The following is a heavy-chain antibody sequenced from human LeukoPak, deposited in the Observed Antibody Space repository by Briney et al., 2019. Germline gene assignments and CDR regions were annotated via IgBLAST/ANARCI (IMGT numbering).Heavy chain of an antibody. V-gene: IGHV4-31*03. CDR2: IYYSGST. CDR1: GGSINSGGYY. J-gene: IGHJ4*02. D-gene: IGHD6-13*01. CDR3: ARGYTEGYSSSWYFSFDY. Sequence: PSQTLSLTCTVSGGSINSGGYYWSWIRQHPGKGLEWIGYIYYSGSTYYNPSLKSRVTISVDTSKNQFSLKLSSVTAADTAVYYCARGYTEGYSSSWYFSFDYWGQGTLVTVSS.